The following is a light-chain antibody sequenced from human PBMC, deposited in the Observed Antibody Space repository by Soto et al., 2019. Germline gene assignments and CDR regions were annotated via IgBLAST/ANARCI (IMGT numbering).Light chain of an antibody. CDR1: SSDVGGYNY. CDR2: DVT. V-gene: IGLV2-14*01. J-gene: IGLJ1*01. Sequence: QSALTQPASVSGSPGQSITISCTETSSDVGGYNYVSWYQQHPGKGPNLMIYDVTNRPSGVSNRFSGSKSGNTASLTISGLQAEDEADYYCSSYTSSSTLYVFGTGTKLTVL. CDR3: SSYTSSSTLYV.